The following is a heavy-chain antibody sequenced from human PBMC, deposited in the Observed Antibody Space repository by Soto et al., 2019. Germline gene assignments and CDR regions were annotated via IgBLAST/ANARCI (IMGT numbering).Heavy chain of an antibody. CDR2: INHSGST. Sequence: SETLSLTCAVYGGSFSGYYWSWIRQPPGKGLEWIGEINHSGSTNYNPSPKSRVTISVDTSKNQFSLKLSSVTAADTAVYYCARGRDPGQEDIVVVVAATEAFDIWGQGTMVTVS. D-gene: IGHD2-15*01. J-gene: IGHJ3*02. CDR1: GGSFSGYY. CDR3: ARGRDPGQEDIVVVVAATEAFDI. V-gene: IGHV4-34*01.